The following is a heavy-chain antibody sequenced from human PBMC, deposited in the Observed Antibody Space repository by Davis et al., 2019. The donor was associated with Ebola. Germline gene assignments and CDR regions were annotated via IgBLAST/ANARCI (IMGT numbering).Heavy chain of an antibody. Sequence: GESLKISCEGSGFIFSNYAFSWVRQAPGKGLEWVSAISGSGGSTYYADSVKGRFTISRDNSKNTLYLQMNSLRAEDTAVYYCALNSGSYVGYFDYWGQGTLVTVSS. CDR3: ALNSGSYVGYFDY. J-gene: IGHJ4*02. D-gene: IGHD1-26*01. V-gene: IGHV3-23*01. CDR2: ISGSGGST. CDR1: GFIFSNYA.